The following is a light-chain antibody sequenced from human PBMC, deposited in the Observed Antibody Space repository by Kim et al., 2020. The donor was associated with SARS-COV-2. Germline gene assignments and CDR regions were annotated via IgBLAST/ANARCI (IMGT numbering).Light chain of an antibody. J-gene: IGLJ1*01. Sequence: QSITISGTGTSSDVGSYDYVSWYQQHPGKAPKLMIYAVSNRPSGVSNRFSGSKSANTASLTISGLQAEDEADYYCSSYTRSSTNYVFGTGTKVTVL. CDR3: SSYTRSSTNYV. CDR1: SSDVGSYDY. V-gene: IGLV2-14*03. CDR2: AVS.